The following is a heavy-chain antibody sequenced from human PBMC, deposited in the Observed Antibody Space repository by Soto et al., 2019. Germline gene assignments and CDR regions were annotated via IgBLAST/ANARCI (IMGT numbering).Heavy chain of an antibody. V-gene: IGHV4-31*03. CDR1: GGSISSGGYY. Sequence: SETLSLTCTFSGGSISSGGYYWSWIRQHPGKGLELIGYIYYSGSTYYNPSLKSRATISVDTSKSQFSLKLSSVTAADTAVYYCARDLICGGDCSHNWFDPWGQGTLVTVSS. CDR3: ARDLICGGDCSHNWFDP. D-gene: IGHD2-21*02. J-gene: IGHJ5*02. CDR2: IYYSGST.